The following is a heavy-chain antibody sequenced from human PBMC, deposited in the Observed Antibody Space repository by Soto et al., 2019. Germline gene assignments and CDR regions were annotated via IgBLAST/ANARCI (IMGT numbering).Heavy chain of an antibody. CDR3: AKDFDMAMSNGYFDS. CDR1: GFTFDDYT. D-gene: IGHD2-8*01. V-gene: IGHV3-43*01. Sequence: EVHLVESGGVVVQPGGSLRLSCAASGFTFDDYTMHWVRQTPGKGLEWVSLITWDGGRTYYADSVKGRFTISRDNSKSSLYLQMNSLRTEDTAFYYCAKDFDMAMSNGYFDSWGQGTLVIVSS. J-gene: IGHJ4*02. CDR2: ITWDGGRT.